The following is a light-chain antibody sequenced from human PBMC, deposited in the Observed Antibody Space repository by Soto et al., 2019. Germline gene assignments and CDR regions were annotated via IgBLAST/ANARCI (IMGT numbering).Light chain of an antibody. V-gene: IGKV1-9*01. J-gene: IGKJ1*01. CDR3: QHYNSYSEA. CDR2: AAS. Sequence: IRLTQSPSSLSASLGDRFTITCRASQDIAIYLAWYQQKPGEAPKLLIYAASTLYGGVPSRFSGSGSGADFALTITSLQAEDFATYYCQHYNSYSEAFGQGTKVDIK. CDR1: QDIAIY.